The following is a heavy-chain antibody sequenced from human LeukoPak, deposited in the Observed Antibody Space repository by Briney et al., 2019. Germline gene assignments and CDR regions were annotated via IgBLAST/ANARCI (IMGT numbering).Heavy chain of an antibody. Sequence: PGGSLRLSCVASGFTVSTTYMGWVRQAPGKGLEWVSVIYSGGTTYYADSVKGRFTFSRDNSKNTLYLQMNSLRAEDTAVYYCARAPLVVLPAATPGWFDPWGQGTLVTVSS. V-gene: IGHV3-53*01. CDR1: GFTVSTTY. CDR3: ARAPLVVLPAATPGWFDP. J-gene: IGHJ5*02. D-gene: IGHD2-15*01. CDR2: IYSGGTT.